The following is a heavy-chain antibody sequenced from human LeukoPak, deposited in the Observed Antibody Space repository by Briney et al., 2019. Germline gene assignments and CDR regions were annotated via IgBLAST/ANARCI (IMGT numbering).Heavy chain of an antibody. V-gene: IGHV3-48*03. J-gene: IGHJ3*02. CDR1: EFTFTSYE. Sequence: QAGGSLRLSCAASEFTFTSYELNWVRQAPGKGLEWVSYISSSGNTISYADSVKGRFTISRGNAKNSLYLQVISLRAEDTAVYYCARGPSIAARYDAFDIWGQGTMVTVSS. CDR3: ARGPSIAARYDAFDI. D-gene: IGHD6-6*01. CDR2: ISSSGNTI.